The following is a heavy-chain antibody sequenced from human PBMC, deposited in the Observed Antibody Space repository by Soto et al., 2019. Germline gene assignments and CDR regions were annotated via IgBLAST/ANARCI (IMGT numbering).Heavy chain of an antibody. CDR1: GFTFSSYA. CDR3: ARGGAQGWLAYYYYGMDV. D-gene: IGHD5-12*01. Sequence: GGSLRLSCAASGFTFSSYAMHWVRQAPGKGLEYVSAISSNGGSTYYANSVKGRFTISRDNSKNTLYLQMGSLRAEDMAVYYCARGGAQGWLAYYYYGMDVWGQGTTVTVSS. V-gene: IGHV3-64*01. CDR2: ISSNGGST. J-gene: IGHJ6*02.